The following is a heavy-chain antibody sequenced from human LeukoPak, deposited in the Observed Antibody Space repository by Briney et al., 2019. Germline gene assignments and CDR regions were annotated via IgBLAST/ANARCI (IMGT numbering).Heavy chain of an antibody. J-gene: IGHJ4*02. CDR1: GFTVSSNY. V-gene: IGHV3-53*01. D-gene: IGHD6-19*01. CDR2: IYSGGST. Sequence: GSLRLSCAASGFTVSSNYMSWVRQAPGKGLEWVSVIYSGGSTYYADSVKGRFTISRDNSKNTQYLQMNSLRAEDTAVYYCARGIAVAGTNYFDYWGQGTLVTVSS. CDR3: ARGIAVAGTNYFDY.